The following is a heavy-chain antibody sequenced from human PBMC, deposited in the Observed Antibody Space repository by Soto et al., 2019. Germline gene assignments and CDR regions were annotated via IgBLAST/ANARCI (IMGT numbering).Heavy chain of an antibody. Sequence: GGSLRLSCAASGFTFSNFWMHWVRQAPGKGLVWVSRINSDGSSTTYAGSVKGRFTISRDNAKNTLYLQMNSLRAEGTAVYYCASEPNDSSGYYPTYFDSWGQGTLVTVSS. D-gene: IGHD3-22*01. V-gene: IGHV3-74*03. CDR2: INSDGSST. J-gene: IGHJ4*02. CDR1: GFTFSNFW. CDR3: ASEPNDSSGYYPTYFDS.